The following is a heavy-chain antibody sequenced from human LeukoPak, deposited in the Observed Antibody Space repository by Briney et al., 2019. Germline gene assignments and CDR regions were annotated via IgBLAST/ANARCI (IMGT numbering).Heavy chain of an antibody. CDR3: ARYSSSWYLYDY. D-gene: IGHD6-13*01. CDR1: GYTFTTYG. Sequence: GASVKVSCKASGYTFTTYGMTWVRQAPGQGLQWMGIIAYNGNTYYAENLQGRVTMTTDSSTNTAYMGLRNLRSDDTAVYYCARYSSSWYLYDYWGQGTLVTVSS. V-gene: IGHV1-18*01. J-gene: IGHJ4*02. CDR2: IIAYNGNT.